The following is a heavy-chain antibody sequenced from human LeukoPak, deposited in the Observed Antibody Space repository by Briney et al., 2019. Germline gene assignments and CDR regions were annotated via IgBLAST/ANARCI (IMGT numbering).Heavy chain of an antibody. J-gene: IGHJ4*02. Sequence: GGSLRLSCAASGFIFSSYWMSWVRQAPGKGLEWEANIKQDGSEKYYVDSVKGRFTISRDNAKNSLYLQMNSLRAEETAVYYCARGGDAFDYWGQGTLVSVSS. CDR1: GFIFSSYW. D-gene: IGHD3-10*01. V-gene: IGHV3-7*03. CDR3: ARGGDAFDY. CDR2: IKQDGSEK.